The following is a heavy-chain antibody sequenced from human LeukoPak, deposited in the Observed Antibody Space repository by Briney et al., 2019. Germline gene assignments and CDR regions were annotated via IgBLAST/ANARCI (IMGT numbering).Heavy chain of an antibody. V-gene: IGHV4-34*01. Sequence: PSETLSLTCAVYGGSFSGYYWSWIRQPPGKGLEWIGEINHSGSTNYNPSLKSRVTISVDTSKNQFSLKLSSVTAADTAVYYCARRNYGGNYYYYYYMDVWGKGTTVTISS. D-gene: IGHD4-23*01. CDR1: GGSFSGYY. CDR2: INHSGST. J-gene: IGHJ6*03. CDR3: ARRNYGGNYYYYYYMDV.